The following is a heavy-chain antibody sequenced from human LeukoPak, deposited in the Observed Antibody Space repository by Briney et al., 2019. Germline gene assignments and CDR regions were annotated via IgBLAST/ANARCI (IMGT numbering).Heavy chain of an antibody. J-gene: IGHJ4*02. V-gene: IGHV4-4*07. CDR3: ARKDGDY. CDR2: IYTSGSA. Sequence: PSETLSLTCTVSGASISSYFWTWIRQPAGKGLEWIGRIYTSGSADYNPSLKSRVTMSLDTSRNQFSLKLSTVTAADTAVYYCARKDGDYSGQGTLVTVSS. CDR1: GASISSYF.